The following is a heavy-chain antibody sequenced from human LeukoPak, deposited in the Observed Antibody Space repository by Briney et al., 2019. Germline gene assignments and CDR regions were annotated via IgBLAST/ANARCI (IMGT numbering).Heavy chain of an antibody. Sequence: GGSLRLSWAAPGFTFSSYSMNWVRQAPGKGLEWVSSISSSSSYIYYADSVKGRFTISRDNAKNSLYLQMNSLRAEDTAVYYCASPIVGATTIDYWGQGTLVTVSS. CDR1: GFTFSSYS. CDR2: ISSSSSYI. V-gene: IGHV3-21*01. J-gene: IGHJ4*02. CDR3: ASPIVGATTIDY. D-gene: IGHD1-26*01.